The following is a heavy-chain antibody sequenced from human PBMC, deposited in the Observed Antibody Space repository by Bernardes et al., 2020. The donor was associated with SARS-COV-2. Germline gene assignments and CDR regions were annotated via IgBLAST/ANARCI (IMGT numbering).Heavy chain of an antibody. CDR2: IKEDGSEN. J-gene: IGHJ2*01. CDR1: GLTFSNYW. D-gene: IGHD1-26*01. Sequence: GGSLRLSCAASGLTFSNYWMNWVRQAPGKGLEWVASIKEDGSENYYVDSVKGRFTISRDNAKNSLFLQMNSLNAEDTAVYYCATSGPYWYFDLWGRGTLVTVSS. CDR3: ATSGPYWYFDL. V-gene: IGHV3-7*01.